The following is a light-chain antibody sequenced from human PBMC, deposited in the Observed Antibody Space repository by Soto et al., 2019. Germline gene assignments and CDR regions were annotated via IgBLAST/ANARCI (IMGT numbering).Light chain of an antibody. CDR3: CSYAGFSSVV. CDR1: GSNT. Sequence: GSNTVNWYQQLPGTAPKLLIYSNNQRPSGVPDRFSGSKSGTSASLAISGLQSEDEADYYCCSYAGFSSVVFGSGTKVTVL. J-gene: IGLJ1*01. V-gene: IGLV1-44*01. CDR2: SNN.